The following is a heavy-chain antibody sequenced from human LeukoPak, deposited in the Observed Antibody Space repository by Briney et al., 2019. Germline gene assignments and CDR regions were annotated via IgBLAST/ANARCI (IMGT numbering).Heavy chain of an antibody. CDR2: ISWNSGSI. CDR3: AKDFYYYDSSSQH. CDR1: GFTFDDYA. J-gene: IGHJ1*01. D-gene: IGHD3-22*01. Sequence: GRSLRLSCAASGFTFDDYAMHWVRRAPGKGLEWVSGISWNSGSIGYADSVKGRFTISRDNAKNSLYLQMNSLRAEDTALYYCAKDFYYYDSSSQHWGQGTLVTVSS. V-gene: IGHV3-9*01.